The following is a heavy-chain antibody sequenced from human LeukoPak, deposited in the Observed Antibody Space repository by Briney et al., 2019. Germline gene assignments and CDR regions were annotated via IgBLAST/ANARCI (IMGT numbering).Heavy chain of an antibody. D-gene: IGHD5-12*01. CDR2: IYFSGGT. CDR3: ARDRRSWVLTNSGSPRFDI. CDR1: GASVSSYY. Sequence: LSLAWTVAGASVSSYYWSWIRQPPGEGLWWIGDIYFSGGTKYNTSLKSGVTISVDTSKNQFSLNLSSVTAADTAVYYCARDRRSWVLTNSGSPRFDIWGQGTMVTVSA. V-gene: IGHV4-59*02. J-gene: IGHJ3*02.